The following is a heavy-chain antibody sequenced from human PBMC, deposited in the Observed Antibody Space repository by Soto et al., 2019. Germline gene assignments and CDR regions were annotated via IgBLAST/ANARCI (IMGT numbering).Heavy chain of an antibody. CDR1: GGSISNFY. CDR2: VDYSGTA. D-gene: IGHD5-18*01. CDR3: ARADTAMTTPFDY. Sequence: SETLSLTCTVSGGSISNFYWNWIRQPPGKGLEWIGHVDYSGTANYNPSLKSRVSMSVDTSKNQLSLKVTSVTAADTAMYYCARADTAMTTPFDYWGQGTLVTVSS. J-gene: IGHJ4*02. V-gene: IGHV4-59*12.